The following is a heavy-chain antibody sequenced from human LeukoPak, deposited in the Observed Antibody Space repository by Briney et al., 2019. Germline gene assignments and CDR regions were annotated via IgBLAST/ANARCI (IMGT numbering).Heavy chain of an antibody. CDR1: GFTFSSYS. J-gene: IGHJ3*02. Sequence: GGSLRLSCVASGFTFSSYSMNWVRQTPGKGLEWVSCISSSSSIIYYADSVKGRFTISRDNAKDSLYLQMNSLRAEDTAVYYCAKDIGAAAGMGGAFDIWGQGTMVTVSS. D-gene: IGHD6-13*01. CDR2: ISSSSSII. CDR3: AKDIGAAAGMGGAFDI. V-gene: IGHV3-48*04.